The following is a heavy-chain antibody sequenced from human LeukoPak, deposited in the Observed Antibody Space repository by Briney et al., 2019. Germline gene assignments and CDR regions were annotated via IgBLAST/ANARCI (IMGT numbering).Heavy chain of an antibody. J-gene: IGHJ5*02. CDR1: GGSFSGYY. CDR2: INHSGST. CDR3: ARHGYCSSPSCYPAPTQPTWFAP. D-gene: IGHD2-2*03. Sequence: SETLSLTCAVYGGSFSGYYWSWIRQPPGKGLEWIGEINHSGSTNYNPSLKSRVTISVDTSKNQFSLKLSSVTAADTAVYYCARHGYCSSPSCYPAPTQPTWFAPGAKETLVTVSS. V-gene: IGHV4-34*01.